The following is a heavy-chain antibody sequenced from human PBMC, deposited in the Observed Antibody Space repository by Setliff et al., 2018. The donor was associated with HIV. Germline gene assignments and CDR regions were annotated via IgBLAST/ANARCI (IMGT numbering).Heavy chain of an antibody. CDR1: GFPFSSFA. J-gene: IGHJ2*01. CDR3: VDSPPAPYSYGYHNGM. D-gene: IGHD5-18*01. CDR2: VGAKGDPL. Sequence: GGSLRLSCAASGFPFSSFAMSWVRQAPGKGLEWVSSVGAKGDPLYYTNSVKGRFTFSRDNSKNTLSVQMNSLRADDTAIYYCVDSPPAPYSYGYHNGMWGRGTLVTVSS. V-gene: IGHV3-23*01.